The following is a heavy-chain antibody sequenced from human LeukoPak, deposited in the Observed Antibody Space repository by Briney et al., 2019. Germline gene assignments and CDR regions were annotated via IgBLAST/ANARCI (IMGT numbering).Heavy chain of an antibody. D-gene: IGHD6-19*01. Sequence: SETLSLTCAVYGGSFSGYYWSWIRQPPGKGLEWIGEINHSGSTNYNPSLKSRVTISVDTSKNQFSLKLSSVTAADTAVYYCASLEAGIDPWGQGTLVTVSS. CDR3: ASLEAGIDP. CDR2: INHSGST. CDR1: GGSFSGYY. V-gene: IGHV4-34*01. J-gene: IGHJ5*02.